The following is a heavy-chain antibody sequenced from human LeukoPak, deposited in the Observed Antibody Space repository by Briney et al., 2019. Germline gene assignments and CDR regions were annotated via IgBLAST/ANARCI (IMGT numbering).Heavy chain of an antibody. J-gene: IGHJ4*02. Sequence: GGSLRLSCAASGFTFSSYWMSWVRQAPGKGLEWVANIKPDGSEKYYVDSVKGRFTISRDNAKNSLYLQMNSLRAEDTAVYYCARDIGVYHFDYWGQGTLVTVSS. V-gene: IGHV3-7*01. D-gene: IGHD1-26*01. CDR2: IKPDGSEK. CDR3: ARDIGVYHFDY. CDR1: GFTFSSYW.